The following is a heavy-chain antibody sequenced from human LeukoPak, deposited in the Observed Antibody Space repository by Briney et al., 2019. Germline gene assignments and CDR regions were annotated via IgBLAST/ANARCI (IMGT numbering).Heavy chain of an antibody. J-gene: IGHJ4*02. Sequence: KPSETLSLTCAVYGGSFSGYYWSWIRQPPGKGLEWIGEINHSGSTNYNPSLKSRVTISVDTSKNQFSLKLSSVTAADTAVYYCARGRRLWELTGIGYWGQGTLVTVSS. D-gene: IGHD3-16*01. CDR1: GGSFSGYY. CDR2: INHSGST. CDR3: ARGRRLWELTGIGY. V-gene: IGHV4-34*01.